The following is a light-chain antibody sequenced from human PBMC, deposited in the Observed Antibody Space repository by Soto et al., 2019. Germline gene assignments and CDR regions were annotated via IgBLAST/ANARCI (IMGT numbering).Light chain of an antibody. CDR2: GPS. V-gene: IGKV3-15*01. CDR1: QSVSSY. J-gene: IGKJ4*01. Sequence: ETVITQSPATLSVSPGERATLSCRASQSVSSYLAWYQQKPGQAPRLLIYGPSTRATGIPTRFSGSGSGTEFTLTISSLQSEDFAVYYCQQYHNWPLTFG. CDR3: QQYHNWPLT.